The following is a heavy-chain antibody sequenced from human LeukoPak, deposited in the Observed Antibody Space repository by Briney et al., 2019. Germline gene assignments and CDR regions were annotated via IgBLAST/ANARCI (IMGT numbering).Heavy chain of an antibody. CDR1: GFTVRSNY. CDR2: LYGGGST. J-gene: IGHJ4*02. CDR3: AGLCGSISCPEVVGH. D-gene: IGHD2-2*01. V-gene: IGHV3-66*02. Sequence: GGSLRLSRAASGFTVRSNYMTWVRQAPGKGLEWVSVLYGGGSTYYADSVKGRFTISRDNSKNTLYLQMNSLRAEDTAVYYCAGLCGSISCPEVVGHWGQGTLVTVSS.